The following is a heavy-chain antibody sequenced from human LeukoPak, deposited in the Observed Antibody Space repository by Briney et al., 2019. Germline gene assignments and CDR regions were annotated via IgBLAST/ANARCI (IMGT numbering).Heavy chain of an antibody. Sequence: GGSLRLSCAASGFTFSSYGMHWVRQAPGKGLEWVAVISYDGSNKYYADSVKGRFTISRDNSKNTLYLQMNSLRAEDTAVYYCAKGDFDYWGQRTLVTVSS. CDR1: GFTFSSYG. J-gene: IGHJ4*02. CDR3: AKGDFDY. V-gene: IGHV3-30*18. CDR2: ISYDGSNK.